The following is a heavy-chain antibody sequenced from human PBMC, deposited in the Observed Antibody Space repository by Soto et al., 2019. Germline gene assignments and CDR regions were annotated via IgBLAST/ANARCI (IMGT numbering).Heavy chain of an antibody. CDR2: IIPIFGTA. Sequence: SVKVSCKASGGTFSSYAISWVRQAPGQGLEWMGGIIPIFGTANYAQKFQGRVTITADKSTSTAYMELSSLRSEDTAVYYCASSYYGSGSYYDYYYYGMDVWGQGTTVTVSS. CDR1: GGTFSSYA. D-gene: IGHD3-10*01. V-gene: IGHV1-69*06. CDR3: ASSYYGSGSYYDYYYYGMDV. J-gene: IGHJ6*02.